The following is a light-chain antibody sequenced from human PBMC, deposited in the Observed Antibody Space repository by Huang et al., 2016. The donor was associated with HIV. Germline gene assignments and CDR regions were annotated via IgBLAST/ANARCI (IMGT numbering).Light chain of an antibody. CDR2: DAS. CDR3: QQRSNWPLT. CDR1: QSISNF. J-gene: IGKJ4*01. Sequence: EIVLTQSPATLSLSPGEGGTLSFRASQSISNFLAWFQQKPGQAPRLLITDASNRATGIPARFSGSGSGTDFTLTISSLEPEDFAVYYCQQRSNWPLTFGGGTKVEIK. V-gene: IGKV3-11*01.